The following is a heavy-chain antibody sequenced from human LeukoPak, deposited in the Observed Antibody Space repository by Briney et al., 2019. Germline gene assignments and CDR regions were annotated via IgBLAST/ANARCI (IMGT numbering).Heavy chain of an antibody. D-gene: IGHD3-10*01. CDR3: VRDGFGDYYFDC. CDR2: IYYSGST. CDR1: GASISSYY. V-gene: IGHV4-59*12. Sequence: PSETLSLTCTVSGASISSYYWSWIRQPPGKGLEWIGYIYYSGSTNYNPSLKSRVTISVDTSKNQFSLKLSSVTAADTALYYCVRDGFGDYYFDCWGQGTLVTVSS. J-gene: IGHJ4*02.